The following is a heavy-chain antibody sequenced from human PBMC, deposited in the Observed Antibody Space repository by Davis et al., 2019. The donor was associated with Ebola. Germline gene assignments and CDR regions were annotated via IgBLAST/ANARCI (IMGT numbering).Heavy chain of an antibody. D-gene: IGHD6-6*01. V-gene: IGHV1-2*04. CDR1: GETFTGYY. CDR3: ARMQLRGYYFDY. J-gene: IGHJ4*02. CDR2: YKPNSGGT. Sequence: ASVKIFCYASGETFTGYYMHRVRQDPGQGLQWRGWYKPNSGGTNYAQKFEGWVTMTGDTSISKAYMELSRLRSDDTAVYYCARMQLRGYYFDYWGQGTLVTVSS.